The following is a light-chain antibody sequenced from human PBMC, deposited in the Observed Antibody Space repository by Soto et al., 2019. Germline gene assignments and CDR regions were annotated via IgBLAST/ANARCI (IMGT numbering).Light chain of an antibody. Sequence: DIQMTHSPSTLSGYVGDIVTITCRASQTISSWLAWYQQKPGKAPTLLIYKASTLKTGVPSRFSGSGSGTEFTLTISSLQPDDFATYYCQHYHSYSEAFGQGTKVDI. V-gene: IGKV1-5*03. CDR3: QHYHSYSEA. J-gene: IGKJ1*01. CDR1: QTISSW. CDR2: KAS.